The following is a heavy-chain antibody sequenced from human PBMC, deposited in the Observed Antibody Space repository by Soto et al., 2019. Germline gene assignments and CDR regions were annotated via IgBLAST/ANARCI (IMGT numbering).Heavy chain of an antibody. Sequence: EVQLLQSGGGLIQPGGSLRLSCEATGLTFSNYAMSWVRQAPGKGPEWVSGISGTGGSTYYADYVKGRFTISRDNSKNTVSLQMNSLRAEDTALYYCAKDRVLTTVPDRGAFDIWGQGTMVTVSS. V-gene: IGHV3-23*01. D-gene: IGHD4-17*01. CDR1: GLTFSNYA. CDR3: AKDRVLTTVPDRGAFDI. J-gene: IGHJ3*02. CDR2: ISGTGGST.